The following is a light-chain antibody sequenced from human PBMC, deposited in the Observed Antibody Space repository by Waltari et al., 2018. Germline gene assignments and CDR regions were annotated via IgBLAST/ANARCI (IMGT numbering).Light chain of an antibody. V-gene: IGLV2-11*01. Sequence: QSALTQPRSVSGSPGQSVTIPCTGTSSDVVGYNYASGYQQDPGKAPKLLIFDVSERPSGVSDRFSGSKSGNTASLTISGLQAEDESDYHCCSFAAGNTVIFGGGTKLTVV. CDR1: SSDVVGYNY. CDR3: CSFAAGNTVI. J-gene: IGLJ2*01. CDR2: DVS.